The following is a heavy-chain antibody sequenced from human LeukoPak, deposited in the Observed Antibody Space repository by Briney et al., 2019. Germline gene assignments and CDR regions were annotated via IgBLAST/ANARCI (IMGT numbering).Heavy chain of an antibody. D-gene: IGHD1-26*01. Sequence: KSSETLSLTCAVYGGSFSGYYWSWIRQPPGKGLEWIGEINHSGSTNYNPSLKSRVTISVDTSKNQFSLKLSSVTAADTAVYYCASATNARGTSIDYWGQGTLVTVSS. J-gene: IGHJ4*02. V-gene: IGHV4-34*01. CDR3: ASATNARGTSIDY. CDR2: INHSGST. CDR1: GGSFSGYY.